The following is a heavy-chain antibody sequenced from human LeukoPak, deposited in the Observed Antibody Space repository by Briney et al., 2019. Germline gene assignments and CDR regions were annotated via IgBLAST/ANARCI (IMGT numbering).Heavy chain of an antibody. J-gene: IGHJ4*02. V-gene: IGHV3-48*02. CDR3: ARWYYYGSGSLDY. CDR2: ISSSSKTI. D-gene: IGHD3-10*01. CDR1: GFTFSSYT. Sequence: GGSLRLSCATSGFTFSSYTMNWVRQAPGRGLEWVPYISSSSKTIYYADSVKGRFTISRDNAKNSLYLQMNSLRDEDTAVYYCARWYYYGSGSLDYWGQGTLVTVSS.